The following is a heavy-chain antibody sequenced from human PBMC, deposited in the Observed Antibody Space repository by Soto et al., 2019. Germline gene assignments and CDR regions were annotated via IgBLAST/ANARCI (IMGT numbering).Heavy chain of an antibody. CDR3: ARMETFGSLNWFDP. CDR1: GYSFTNND. J-gene: IGHJ5*02. Sequence: ASVKVSCKASGYSFTNNDVSWVRQATGQGLEWMGWMNPGSGDTGYAEKFQGRVTMTRDISTATAYMELSSLRSDDTAIYYCARMETFGSLNWFDPWGQGNLVTVSS. D-gene: IGHD3-16*01. V-gene: IGHV1-8*01. CDR2: MNPGSGDT.